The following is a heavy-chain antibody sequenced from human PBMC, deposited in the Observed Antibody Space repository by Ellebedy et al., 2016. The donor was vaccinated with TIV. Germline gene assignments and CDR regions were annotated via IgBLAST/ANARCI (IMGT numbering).Heavy chain of an antibody. CDR3: VRDMQDDFGTTTYDF. CDR1: GFTFSDYY. Sequence: PGGSLRLSCVASGFTFSDYYMSWVRQAPGKGLEWVSYISSSGSTIQYADSVNGRFTISRDSAKNSLYLQMDSLRVEDTAVYYCVRDMQDDFGTTTYDFWGLGTLVTVSS. J-gene: IGHJ4*02. CDR2: ISSSGSTI. D-gene: IGHD3-3*01. V-gene: IGHV3-11*01.